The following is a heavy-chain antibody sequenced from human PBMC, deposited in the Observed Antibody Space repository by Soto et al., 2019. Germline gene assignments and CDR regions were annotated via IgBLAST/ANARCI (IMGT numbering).Heavy chain of an antibody. J-gene: IGHJ6*02. CDR1: GGTFSSYA. D-gene: IGHD5-12*01. CDR2: IIPIFGTA. V-gene: IGHV1-69*13. Sequence: SVKVSCKASGGTFSSYAISWLRQAPGQGLEWMGGIIPIFGTANYAQKFQGRVTITADESTSTANMELSSLRSEDTAVYYCARDYRGYSGYDLAHYYYYYGMDVWGQGTTVTVSS. CDR3: ARDYRGYSGYDLAHYYYYYGMDV.